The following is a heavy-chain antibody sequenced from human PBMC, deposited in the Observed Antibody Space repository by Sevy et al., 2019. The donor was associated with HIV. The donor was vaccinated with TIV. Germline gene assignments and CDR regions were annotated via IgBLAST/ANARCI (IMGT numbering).Heavy chain of an antibody. CDR2: IKADGSDK. J-gene: IGHJ4*02. CDR3: AHETFGRFES. D-gene: IGHD3-16*01. Sequence: GGSLRLSCAASGFTFSANWMNWVRQAPGKGLEWVANIKADGSDKHYVDSVEGRSTISRDNAKNLLFLQMNSLRVEDTAVYYWAHETFGRFESWGQGTLVTVSS. CDR1: GFTFSANW. V-gene: IGHV3-7*01.